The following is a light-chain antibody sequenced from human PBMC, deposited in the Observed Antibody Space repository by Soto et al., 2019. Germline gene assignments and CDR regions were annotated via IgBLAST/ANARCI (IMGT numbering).Light chain of an antibody. CDR1: SSNIGAGYD. V-gene: IGLV1-40*01. Sequence: QSVLTQPPSVSGAPGQRVTIACTGSSSNIGAGYDVHWYQQLPGPAPKLLIYVNSNRPSGVPDRFSGSKSGTSASLAITGLQAEDGADYYCQSYDSSLSALFGGGTQLTVL. CDR2: VNS. J-gene: IGLJ3*02. CDR3: QSYDSSLSAL.